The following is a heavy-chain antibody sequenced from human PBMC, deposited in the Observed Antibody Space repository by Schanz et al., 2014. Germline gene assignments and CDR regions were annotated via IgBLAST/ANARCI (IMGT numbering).Heavy chain of an antibody. J-gene: IGHJ4*02. CDR3: ASSGAGYSSSWDFDY. CDR2: IIPIHGIA. CDR1: GGTFSTYP. Sequence: QVQLVQSGAEVKKPGSSMKVSCKASGGTFSTYPINWLRQAPGQGLEWMGRIIPIHGIANYAQNFQGRVTITADKSTFTAYMDVSSLRSEDTAVYYCASSGAGYSSSWDFDYWGQGTLVTVSS. V-gene: IGHV1-69*02. D-gene: IGHD6-13*01.